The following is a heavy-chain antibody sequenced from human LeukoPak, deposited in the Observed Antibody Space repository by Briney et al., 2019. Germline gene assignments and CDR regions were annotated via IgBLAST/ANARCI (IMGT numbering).Heavy chain of an antibody. J-gene: IGHJ6*02. CDR1: GYTLTGNY. CDR2: ISYDGSNK. V-gene: IGHV3-30*18. CDR3: AKGGRVYYYYGMDV. D-gene: IGHD2-15*01. Sequence: SCKASGYTLTGNYMHWVRQAPGKGLQWVAVISYDGSNKYYADSVKGRFTISRDNSKNTLYLQMNSLRAEDTAVYYCAKGGRVYYYYGMDVWCQETTVTVSS.